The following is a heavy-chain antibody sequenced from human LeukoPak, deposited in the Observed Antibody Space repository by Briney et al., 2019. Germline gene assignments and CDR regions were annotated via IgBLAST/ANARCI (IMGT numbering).Heavy chain of an antibody. CDR1: GGSISSDDYY. V-gene: IGHV4-30-4*01. J-gene: IGHJ6*02. CDR2: IYYSGST. CDR3: ARGTRYCTNTSCYKTAMDV. D-gene: IGHD2-2*02. Sequence: SETLSLTCTVSGGSISSDDYYWSWIRQPPEKGLEWIGYIYYSGSTYYNASLGSRITISVDTSKNQFSLKLSSVTAADTAVYFCARGTRYCTNTSCYKTAMDVWGQGTTVTVSS.